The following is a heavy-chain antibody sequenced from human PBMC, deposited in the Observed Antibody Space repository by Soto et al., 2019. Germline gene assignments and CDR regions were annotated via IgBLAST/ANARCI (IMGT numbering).Heavy chain of an antibody. CDR1: GFTFSSYA. Sequence: LRLSCAASGFTFSSYAISWVRQAPGKGLEWVSAISGSGGSTYYADSVKGRFTISRDNSKNTLYLQMNSLRAEDTAVYYCAKGLSGTHYYGMDVWGQGTTVTVSS. J-gene: IGHJ6*02. CDR3: AKGLSGTHYYGMDV. D-gene: IGHD2-2*01. CDR2: ISGSGGST. V-gene: IGHV3-23*01.